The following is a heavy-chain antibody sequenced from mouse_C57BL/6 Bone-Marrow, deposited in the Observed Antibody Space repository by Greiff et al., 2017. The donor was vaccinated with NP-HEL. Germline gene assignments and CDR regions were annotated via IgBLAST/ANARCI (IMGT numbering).Heavy chain of an antibody. V-gene: IGHV5-2*01. Sequence: EVKVVESGGGLVQPGESLKLSCESNEYEFPSHDMSWVRKTPEKRLELVAAINSDGGSTYYPDTMERRFIIFRDNTKKTRYLQMSSLRSEDTALYYFAREDGNHGEFAYWGQGTLVTVSA. CDR3: AREDGNHGEFAY. CDR2: INSDGGST. D-gene: IGHD2-1*01. CDR1: EYEFPSHD. J-gene: IGHJ3*01.